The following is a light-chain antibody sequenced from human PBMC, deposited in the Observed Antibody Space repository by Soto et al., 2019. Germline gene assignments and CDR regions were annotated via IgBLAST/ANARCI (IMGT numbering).Light chain of an antibody. CDR2: GAS. CDR3: QQYGSSPYT. CDR1: QSVSSSY. J-gene: IGKJ2*01. V-gene: IGKV3-20*01. Sequence: ERVMTQSPAIVSVSPGEIATLSCRASQSVSSSYFAWYQQKPGQAPRLLIYGASSRATGIPDRFSGSGSGTDFTLTISRLEPEDFAVYYCQQYGSSPYTFGQGAKLEIK.